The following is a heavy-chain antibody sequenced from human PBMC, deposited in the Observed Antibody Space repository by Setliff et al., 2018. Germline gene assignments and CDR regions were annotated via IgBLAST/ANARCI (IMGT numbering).Heavy chain of an antibody. Sequence: ASVKVSCKASGNIFTGHFLHWVRQAPGQGLEWMGWINPDTGDTHYPVNFQGRVTMTRDTSISTAHMELSRLRSDDTAVYYCARGTSSSSWPEYFQHWGQGTLVTVSS. CDR2: INPDTGDT. V-gene: IGHV1-2*02. J-gene: IGHJ1*01. CDR3: ARGTSSSSWPEYFQH. D-gene: IGHD6-13*01. CDR1: GNIFTGHF.